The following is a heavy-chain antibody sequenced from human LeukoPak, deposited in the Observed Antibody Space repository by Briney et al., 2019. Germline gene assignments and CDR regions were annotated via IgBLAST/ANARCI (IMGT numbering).Heavy chain of an antibody. CDR1: GGSIYSRH. J-gene: IGHJ5*02. CDR2: IFYTGST. V-gene: IGHV4-59*11. Sequence: PSETLSLTCTVSGGSIYSRHWSWIRQPLGKGQEWIGYIFYTGSTNYSPSLNSRVTISVDTLKNQFSLKLNSVTAADTAVYYCARGSNWFDPWGQGTLVTVSS. CDR3: ARGSNWFDP.